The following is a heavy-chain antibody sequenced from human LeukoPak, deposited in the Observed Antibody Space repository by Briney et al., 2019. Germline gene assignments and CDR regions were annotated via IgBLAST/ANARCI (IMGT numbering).Heavy chain of an antibody. CDR3: ASVPAARIRYFDL. D-gene: IGHD2-2*01. Sequence: SGTLSLTCAVSGGSISTTKYWSWVRQPPGKGLEWIGEIYHIGTTNYNPSLESRVTISVDKSKNQFSLKLSSVTASDTAVYYCASVPAARIRYFDLWGRGTLVTVSS. J-gene: IGHJ2*01. CDR2: IYHIGTT. CDR1: GGSISTTKY. V-gene: IGHV4-4*02.